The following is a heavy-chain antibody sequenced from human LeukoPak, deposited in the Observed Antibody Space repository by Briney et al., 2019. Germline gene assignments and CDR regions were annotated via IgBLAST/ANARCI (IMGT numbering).Heavy chain of an antibody. CDR2: INSDGSST. J-gene: IGHJ4*02. D-gene: IGHD6-19*01. CDR3: ARDIAVAGTFVNY. CDR1: GFTFSSYW. Sequence: PGGSLRLSCAASGFTFSSYWMHWVRQAPGKGLVWVSRINSDGSSTSYADSVWGRFTISRDNAKNTLYLQMNSLRAEDTAVYYCARDIAVAGTFVNYWGQGTLVTVSS. V-gene: IGHV3-74*01.